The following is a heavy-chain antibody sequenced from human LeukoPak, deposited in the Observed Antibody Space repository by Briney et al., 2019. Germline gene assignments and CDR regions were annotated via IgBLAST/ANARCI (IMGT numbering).Heavy chain of an antibody. Sequence: ASVKVSCKASGYTFIHHYIHWVRQAPGQGLEWMGWINPNSDDTNYAQKFQGRGTMTRDTSISTVYMELTRLRSDDTAVYYCVRIYRGPDYWGQGTLVTVSS. D-gene: IGHD3-10*01. J-gene: IGHJ4*02. CDR2: INPNSDDT. CDR1: GYTFIHHY. V-gene: IGHV1-2*02. CDR3: VRIYRGPDY.